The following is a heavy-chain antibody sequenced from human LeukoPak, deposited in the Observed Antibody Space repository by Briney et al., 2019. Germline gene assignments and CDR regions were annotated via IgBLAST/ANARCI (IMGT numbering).Heavy chain of an antibody. Sequence: GGSLRLSCAVSGFTFSSYAMSRVRQAPGMGLAWVSAISGSGGSTYYEASVKGRFTISRDNSKYALYLQMNSLSAEDTAVYYCAKDLGSIFGVVTYYFDYWRQGTLVTVSS. CDR2: ISGSGGST. D-gene: IGHD3-3*01. CDR1: GFTFSSYA. J-gene: IGHJ4*02. CDR3: AKDLGSIFGVVTYYFDY. V-gene: IGHV3-23*01.